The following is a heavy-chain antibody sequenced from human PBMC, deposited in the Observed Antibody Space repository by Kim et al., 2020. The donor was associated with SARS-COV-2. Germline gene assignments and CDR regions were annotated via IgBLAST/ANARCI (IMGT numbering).Heavy chain of an antibody. V-gene: IGHV1-46*01. J-gene: IGHJ4*02. D-gene: IGHD3-22*01. CDR3: ARETYYYDSSGYASFGY. CDR1: GYTFTSYY. Sequence: ASVKVSCKASGYTFTSYYMHWVRQAPGQGLEWMGIINPSGGSTSYAQKFQGRVTMTRDTSTSTVYMELSSLRSEDTAVYYCARETYYYDSSGYASFGYWGQGTLVTVSS. CDR2: INPSGGST.